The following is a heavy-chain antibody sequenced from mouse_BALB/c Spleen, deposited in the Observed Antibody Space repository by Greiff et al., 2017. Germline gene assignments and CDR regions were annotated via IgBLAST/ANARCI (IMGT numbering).Heavy chain of an antibody. CDR3: ARFPDNYYAMEY. CDR2: IWAGGST. V-gene: IGHV2-9*02. J-gene: IGHJ4*01. Sequence: VKLVESGPGLVAPSQSLSITCTVSGFSLTSYGVHWVRQPPGKGLEWLGVIWAGGSTNYNSALMSRLSISKDNSKSQVFLKMNSLQTDDTAMYYCARFPDNYYAMEYRGQGTSVTVSS. CDR1: GFSLTSYG.